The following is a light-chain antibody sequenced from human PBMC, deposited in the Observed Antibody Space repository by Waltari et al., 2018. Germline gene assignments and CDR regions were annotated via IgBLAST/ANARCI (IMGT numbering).Light chain of an antibody. CDR1: SSDVGTYNY. CDR2: DVS. CDR3: NSYSSSSSLVL. J-gene: IGLJ2*01. V-gene: IGLV2-14*03. Sequence: QSALTQPASVSGSPGQSITISCTGTSSDVGTYNYVSWYQQHPGKAPKLMIYDVSNRPSWASVRFACSKSGNAACLPISVLQGEDEADYYCNSYSSSSSLVLFGGGTKLTVV.